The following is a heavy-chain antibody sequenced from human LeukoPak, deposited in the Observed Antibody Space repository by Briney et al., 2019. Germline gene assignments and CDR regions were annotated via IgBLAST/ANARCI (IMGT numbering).Heavy chain of an antibody. Sequence: GGSLRLSCAASGFTFSSYAMSWVRQAPGKGLESVSAISGSGGSIYYADSVKGRFTISRDNSKNTLYLQMNSLRAEDTAVYYCAKEAGGVLWFGELSTDDAFDIWGQGTMVTVSS. CDR2: ISGSGGSI. CDR3: AKEAGGVLWFGELSTDDAFDI. V-gene: IGHV3-23*01. CDR1: GFTFSSYA. D-gene: IGHD3-10*01. J-gene: IGHJ3*02.